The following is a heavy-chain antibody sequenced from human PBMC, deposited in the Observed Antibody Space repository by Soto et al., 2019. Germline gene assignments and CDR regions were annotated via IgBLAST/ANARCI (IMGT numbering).Heavy chain of an antibody. J-gene: IGHJ4*02. D-gene: IGHD4-17*01. V-gene: IGHV3-23*01. CDR1: GFTFSTYA. CDR2: IFGSGGNR. Sequence: PGGSLRLSCAASGFTFSTYAMSWVRQAPGEGLEWVSDIFGSGGNRYYADSVKGRFTISRDNSKNTLFLQMNSLRAEDTAVYFCARQSRGTTVTTSFDYWGQGTLVTVSS. CDR3: ARQSRGTTVTTSFDY.